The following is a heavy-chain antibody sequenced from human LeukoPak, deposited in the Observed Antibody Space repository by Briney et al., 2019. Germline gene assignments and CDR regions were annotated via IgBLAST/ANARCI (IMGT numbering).Heavy chain of an antibody. V-gene: IGHV3-21*01. CDR3: ASAPPGYSSSWYY. D-gene: IGHD6-13*01. J-gene: IGHJ4*02. CDR1: GFTFSSYS. Sequence: GGSLRLSCAAPGFTFSSYSMNWVRQAPGKGLEWVSSISSSSSSYIYYADSVKGRFTISRDNAKNSLYLQMNSLRAEDTAVYYCASAPPGYSSSWYYWGQGTLVTVSS. CDR2: ISSSSSSYI.